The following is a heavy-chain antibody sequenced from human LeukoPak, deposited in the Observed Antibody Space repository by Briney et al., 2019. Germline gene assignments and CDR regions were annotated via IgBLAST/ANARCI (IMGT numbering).Heavy chain of an antibody. J-gene: IGHJ5*02. D-gene: IGHD3-22*01. Sequence: GESLKISCRGSGYNFTSYWIGWVRQMPGKGLEWMGIIYPGDSDTRYSPSFQGQVTISADKSISTAYLQWSSLKASDTAMYYCARVSYDSSGYYPNWFDPWGQGTLVTVSS. CDR3: ARVSYDSSGYYPNWFDP. CDR2: IYPGDSDT. V-gene: IGHV5-51*01. CDR1: GYNFTSYW.